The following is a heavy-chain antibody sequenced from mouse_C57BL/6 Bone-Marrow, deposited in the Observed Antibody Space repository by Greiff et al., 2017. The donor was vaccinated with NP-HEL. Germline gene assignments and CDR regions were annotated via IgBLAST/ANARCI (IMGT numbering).Heavy chain of an antibody. CDR3: TCPYESNLAWLAY. CDR2: IRLKSDNYST. J-gene: IGHJ3*01. Sequence: EVQGVESGGGLVQPGGSMKLSCVASGFTFSNYWMNWVRQSPEKGLEWVAQIRLKSDNYSTHYAESVKGRFTISRDDSKSSVYLQMNNLRGEDTGIYYCTCPYESNLAWLAYWGQGTLVTVSA. D-gene: IGHD2-5*01. V-gene: IGHV6-3*01. CDR1: GFTFSNYW.